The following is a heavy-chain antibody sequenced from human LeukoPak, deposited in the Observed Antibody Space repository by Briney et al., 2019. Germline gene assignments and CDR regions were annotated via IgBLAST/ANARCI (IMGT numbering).Heavy chain of an antibody. CDR3: AIGYCSSTSCKPRGRWFDP. V-gene: IGHV1-8*01. J-gene: IGHJ5*02. D-gene: IGHD2-2*01. CDR1: GYTFTSYD. CDR2: MNPNSGNS. Sequence: ASVKVSCKASGYTFTSYDINWVRQSTGQGLEWMGWMNPNSGNSGYAQKFQGRVTMTRNTSISTAYMELSSLRSEDTAVYYCAIGYCSSTSCKPRGRWFDPRGQGTLVTVSS.